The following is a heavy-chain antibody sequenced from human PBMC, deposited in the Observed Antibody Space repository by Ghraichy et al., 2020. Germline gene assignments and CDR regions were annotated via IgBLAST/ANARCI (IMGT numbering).Heavy chain of an antibody. CDR3: AKGASDGNSDYYYGMDV. V-gene: IGHV3-9*01. J-gene: IGHJ6*04. D-gene: IGHD4-23*01. CDR2: ISWNSGNI. Sequence: GGSLRLSCAASGFIFDDYAMHWVQQVPGKGLEWVSGISWNSGNIGYADSVKGRFTVSRDNAKNSLNLQMNSLRPEDTALYYCAKGASDGNSDYYYGMDVWGKGTTVTAAS. CDR1: GFIFDDYA.